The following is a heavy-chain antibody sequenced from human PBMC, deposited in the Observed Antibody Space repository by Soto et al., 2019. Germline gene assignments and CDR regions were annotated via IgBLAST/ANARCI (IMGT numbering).Heavy chain of an antibody. Sequence: GASVKVSCKASGGTFSSYAISWVRQAPGQGLEWMGGIIPIFGTANYAQKFQGRVTITADKSTSTAYMELSSLRSEDTAVYYCARQPDYGDYYYYGMDVWGQGTTVTVSS. D-gene: IGHD4-17*01. CDR3: ARQPDYGDYYYYGMDV. CDR1: GGTFSSYA. CDR2: IIPIFGTA. J-gene: IGHJ6*02. V-gene: IGHV1-69*06.